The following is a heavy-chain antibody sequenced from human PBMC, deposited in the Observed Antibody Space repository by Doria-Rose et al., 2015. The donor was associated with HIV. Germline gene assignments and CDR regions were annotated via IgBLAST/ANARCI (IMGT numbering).Heavy chain of an antibody. D-gene: IGHD6-13*01. CDR3: ARIKSSRWYHKYYFDF. J-gene: IGHJ4*02. CDR1: GVSLSSPGMG. V-gene: IGHV2-26*01. Sequence: QESGPVLVKPTETLTLTSTVSGVSLSSPGMGVSWIRQPPGKALGWLANIFSDDERSYKTSLKSRLTISRCTSKSQVVLTMTDMDPVDTATYYCARIKSSRWYHKYYFDFWGQGTLVIVSA. CDR2: IFSDDER.